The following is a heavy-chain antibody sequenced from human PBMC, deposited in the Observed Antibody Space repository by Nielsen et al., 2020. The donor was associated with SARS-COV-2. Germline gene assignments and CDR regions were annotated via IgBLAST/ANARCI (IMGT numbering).Heavy chain of an antibody. V-gene: IGHV3-33*01. D-gene: IGHD2-15*01. J-gene: IGHJ6*03. CDR1: GFTFSSYG. Sequence: GGSLRLSCAASGFTFSSYGMHWVRQAPGKGLEWVAVIWYDGSNKYYADSVKGRFTISRDNSKNTLYLQMNSQRAEETAVYYCARPKPTAATINYYYYYYMDVWGKGTTVTVSS. CDR3: ARPKPTAATINYYYYYYMDV. CDR2: IWYDGSNK.